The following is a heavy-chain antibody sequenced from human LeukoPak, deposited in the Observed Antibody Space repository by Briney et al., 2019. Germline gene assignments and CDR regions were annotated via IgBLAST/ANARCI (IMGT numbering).Heavy chain of an antibody. Sequence: SETLSLTCTVSGASVSNYYWNWIRQVPGKGLEWIGFIYYSERATYNPSLKSRVTISINTSKNQFSLKLTSVTTADTAVYYCARGDLALSGTREYYYYYGMDVWGQGTTVTVSS. V-gene: IGHV4-59*02. D-gene: IGHD3-16*01. CDR1: GASVSNYY. CDR3: ARGDLALSGTREYYYYYGMDV. J-gene: IGHJ6*02. CDR2: IYYSERA.